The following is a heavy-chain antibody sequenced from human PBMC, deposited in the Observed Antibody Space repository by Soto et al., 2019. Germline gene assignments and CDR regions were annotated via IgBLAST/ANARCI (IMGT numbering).Heavy chain of an antibody. V-gene: IGHV4-34*01. CDR2: INHSGST. Sequence: SETLSLTCAVYGGSFSGYYWTWIRQPPGTGLEWIGEINHSGSTNYNPSLKSRVTISVDKSKNQFSLKLSSVTAADTAVYYCARDKGRKPSEHYGMDVWGQGSTVTVS. CDR3: ARDKGRKPSEHYGMDV. J-gene: IGHJ6*02. CDR1: GGSFSGYY.